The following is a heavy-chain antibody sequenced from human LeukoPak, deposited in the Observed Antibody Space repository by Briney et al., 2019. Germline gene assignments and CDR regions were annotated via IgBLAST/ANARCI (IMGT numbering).Heavy chain of an antibody. D-gene: IGHD3/OR15-3a*01. Sequence: PSETLSLTCIVSGGYISSSSYYWGWIRQPPGKGLEWIGSITDDGSTSYNPSLKSRVTISVDMSKNQFSLKLSSVTAADTAVYYCAMYRGLTMFDYWGQGTLVTVSS. CDR1: GGYISSSSYY. CDR2: ITDDGST. V-gene: IGHV4-39*01. CDR3: AMYRGLTMFDY. J-gene: IGHJ4*02.